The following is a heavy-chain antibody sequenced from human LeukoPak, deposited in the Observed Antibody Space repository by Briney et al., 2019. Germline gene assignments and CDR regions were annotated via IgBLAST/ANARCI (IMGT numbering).Heavy chain of an antibody. CDR1: GGSFSGYY. V-gene: IGHV4-34*01. CDR2: INHSGIT. J-gene: IGHJ4*02. CDR3: ARLSGYDWESFYDY. Sequence: SETLSLTCAVYGGSFSGYYWSWIRQPPGKGLDWIGEINHSGITKYNPSLKSRVTISVDTSKNQFSLKLSSVTAADTAVYYCARLSGYDWESFYDYWGQGTLVTVSS. D-gene: IGHD5-12*01.